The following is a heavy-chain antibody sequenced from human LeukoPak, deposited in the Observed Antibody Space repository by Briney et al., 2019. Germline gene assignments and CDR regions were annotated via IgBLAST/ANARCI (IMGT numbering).Heavy chain of an antibody. Sequence: GGSLRLSCAVSGFTFSNEAMGWVRQLRGGGLEWVSTISPGGGTTYYAESMKGRFTISRDNAKNSPYLQMNSLRAEDTAVYYCARGSAGFRGYSGYDSARFDYWGQGTLVTVSS. D-gene: IGHD5-12*01. CDR1: GFTFSNEA. V-gene: IGHV3-23*01. CDR3: ARGSAGFRGYSGYDSARFDY. CDR2: ISPGGGTT. J-gene: IGHJ4*02.